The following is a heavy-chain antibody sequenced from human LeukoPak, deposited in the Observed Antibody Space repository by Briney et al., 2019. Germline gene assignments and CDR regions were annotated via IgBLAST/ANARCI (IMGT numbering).Heavy chain of an antibody. CDR3: ARESISSGYYYFDY. CDR2: IIPTLGIA. V-gene: IGHV1-69*04. CDR1: GGTFSSYA. J-gene: IGHJ4*02. D-gene: IGHD3-22*01. Sequence: SVKVSCKASGGTFSSYAISWVRQAPGQGLEWMGRIIPTLGIANYAQKFQGRVTITADKSTSTAYMELSSLRSEDTAVYYCARESISSGYYYFDYWGQGTLVTVSS.